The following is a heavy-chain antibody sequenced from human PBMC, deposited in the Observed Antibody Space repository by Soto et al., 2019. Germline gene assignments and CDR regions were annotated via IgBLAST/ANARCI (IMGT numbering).Heavy chain of an antibody. Sequence: EVQLLESGGGLVQPGGSLRLSCAASGFTFSSYAMRWVRQAPGKGLEWVSAISGSGGSTYYADSVKGRFTISRDNSKNTLYLQMNSLRAEDTDVYYCARRGSGSYDDYWGQGTLVTVSS. CDR3: ARRGSGSYDDY. J-gene: IGHJ4*02. V-gene: IGHV3-23*01. D-gene: IGHD1-26*01. CDR2: ISGSGGST. CDR1: GFTFSSYA.